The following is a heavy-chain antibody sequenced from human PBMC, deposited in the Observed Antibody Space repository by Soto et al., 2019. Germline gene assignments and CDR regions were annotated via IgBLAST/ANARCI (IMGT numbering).Heavy chain of an antibody. CDR3: ARHHPHHYDSSGYFDY. Sequence: SETLSLTCTVSGGSISSYYCSWIRQPPGKGLEWIGYIYYSGSTNYNPSLKSRVTISVDTSKNQFSLKLNSMTAADTAVYYCARHHPHHYDSSGYFDYWGQGTLVTVSS. J-gene: IGHJ4*02. CDR2: IYYSGST. D-gene: IGHD3-22*01. V-gene: IGHV4-59*08. CDR1: GGSISSYY.